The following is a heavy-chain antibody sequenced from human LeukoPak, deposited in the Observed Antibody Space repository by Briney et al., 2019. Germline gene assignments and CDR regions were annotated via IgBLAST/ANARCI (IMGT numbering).Heavy chain of an antibody. D-gene: IGHD1-26*01. CDR3: ASDSYEVGATFDY. Sequence: GGSLRLSCAASGFTFTRYWMHWVRQVPGKGLAWISRINIDGTTTNYADSVKGRFTVSRDNAKNTMYLQVNSLRVEDTAVYYCASDSYEVGATFDYWGQGTLVTVSS. V-gene: IGHV3-74*01. J-gene: IGHJ4*02. CDR2: INIDGTTT. CDR1: GFTFTRYW.